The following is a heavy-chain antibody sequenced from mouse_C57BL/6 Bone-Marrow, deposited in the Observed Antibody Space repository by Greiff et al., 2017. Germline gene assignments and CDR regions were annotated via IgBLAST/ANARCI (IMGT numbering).Heavy chain of an antibody. Sequence: QVQLQQSGAELVKPGASVKLSCKASGYTFTSYWMHWVKQRPGQGLEWIGMIHPNSGSTTYNEKFKSKATLTVDKSSSTASMQRSSLTSEDSAVYYFARTCIYYCNFWFAYWGQGTLVTVSA. CDR2: IHPNSGST. D-gene: IGHD2-1*01. CDR3: ARTCIYYCNFWFAY. V-gene: IGHV1-64*01. J-gene: IGHJ3*01. CDR1: GYTFTSYW.